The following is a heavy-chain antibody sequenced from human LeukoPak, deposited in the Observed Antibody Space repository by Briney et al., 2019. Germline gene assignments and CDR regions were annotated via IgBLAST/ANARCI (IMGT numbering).Heavy chain of an antibody. J-gene: IGHJ4*02. CDR3: ARGSYYYDSSGYYHFDY. CDR1: GYTFTRYY. V-gene: IGHV1-2*02. Sequence: ASVKVSCKASGYTFTRYYMHWVRQAPGQGLEWMGWINPNSGGTNYAQKFQGRVTMTRDTSISTAYMELSRLRSDDTAVYYCARGSYYYDSSGYYHFDYWGQGTLVTVSS. CDR2: INPNSGGT. D-gene: IGHD3-22*01.